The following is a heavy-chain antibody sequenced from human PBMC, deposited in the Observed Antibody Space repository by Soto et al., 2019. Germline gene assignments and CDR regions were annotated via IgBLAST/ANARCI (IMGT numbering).Heavy chain of an antibody. CDR1: GYTFTNYG. V-gene: IGHV1-3*01. Sequence: QVQLVQSGAEVKKPGASVKVSCKASGYTFTNYGIHWVRQAPGQRLEWMGWINAGNGNTKYSQKLQGRVIITRDTSASTAYMELSSLRSEDTAVFYCARAGYSSGWYHWYFDFWGRGTLVTVSS. J-gene: IGHJ2*01. CDR2: INAGNGNT. CDR3: ARAGYSSGWYHWYFDF. D-gene: IGHD6-19*01.